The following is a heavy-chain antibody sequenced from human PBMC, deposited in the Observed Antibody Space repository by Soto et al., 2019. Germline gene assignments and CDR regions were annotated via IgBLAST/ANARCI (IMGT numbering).Heavy chain of an antibody. CDR2: INTNSGYP. CDR3: ARKKWFGECYYVDD. Sequence: ASVKVSCKASGYTFNTYGINWVRQAPGQRLEWMGWINTNSGYPNYAQKFQGRVTMTIDASTDTAYMEMRSLTSDDTAVYYCARKKWFGECYYVDDGGK. CDR1: GYTFNTYG. D-gene: IGHD2-8*01. V-gene: IGHV1-18*01. J-gene: IGHJ6*03.